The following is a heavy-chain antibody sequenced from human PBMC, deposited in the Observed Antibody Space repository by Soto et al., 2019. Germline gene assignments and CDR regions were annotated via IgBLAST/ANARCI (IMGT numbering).Heavy chain of an antibody. CDR1: GGTFSSYA. D-gene: IGHD3-10*01. Sequence: VKVSCKASGGTFSSYAISWVRQTPGQGLEWMGGIIPIFGTANYAQKFQGRVTITADKSTSTAYMELSSLRSEDTAVYYCARSDHNYYGSGSYYYWGQGTLVTVSS. J-gene: IGHJ4*02. V-gene: IGHV1-69*06. CDR3: ARSDHNYYGSGSYYY. CDR2: IIPIFGTA.